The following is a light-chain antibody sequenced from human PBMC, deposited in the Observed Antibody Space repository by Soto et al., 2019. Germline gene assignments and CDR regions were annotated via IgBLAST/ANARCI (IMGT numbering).Light chain of an antibody. CDR1: QSISTW. J-gene: IGKJ1*01. CDR2: DAF. CDR3: QQYNSFWT. V-gene: IGKV1-5*01. Sequence: DIQMTQSPSTLSASVGDRVTITCRASQSISTWLAWYQQKPGKAPKLLIYDAFYLERGVPSRFSGSGSGTEFTLTISCLQPDDIATYYCQQYNSFWTFGQGTKVEI.